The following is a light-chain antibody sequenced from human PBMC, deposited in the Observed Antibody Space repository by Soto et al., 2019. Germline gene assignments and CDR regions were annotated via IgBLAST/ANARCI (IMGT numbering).Light chain of an antibody. Sequence: QSVLTQPASVSGSPGQSLAICCTGTSSDIGDYKYVSWYQQHPGKAPKLMIYDVSNRPSGVSNRFSGSKSGNTANLTISGLQGEDEAEYYCSSYTGGSTYVFGTGTKVNV. CDR1: SSDIGDYKY. CDR3: SSYTGGSTYV. V-gene: IGLV2-14*01. J-gene: IGLJ1*01. CDR2: DVS.